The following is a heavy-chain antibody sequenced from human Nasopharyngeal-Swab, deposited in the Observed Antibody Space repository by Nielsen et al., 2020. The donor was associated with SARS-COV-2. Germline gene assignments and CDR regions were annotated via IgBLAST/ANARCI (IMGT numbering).Heavy chain of an antibody. CDR3: ARDSRRYCSSTSCYMGNWFDP. CDR2: ISYDGSNA. J-gene: IGHJ5*02. V-gene: IGHV3-30-3*01. Sequence: WIRQPPGKGLEWVAVISYDGSNAYYADSVKGRFTISRDNSENTLYLQVNSLRTEDTAACYCARDSRRYCSSTSCYMGNWFDPWGQGTLVTVSS. D-gene: IGHD2-2*02.